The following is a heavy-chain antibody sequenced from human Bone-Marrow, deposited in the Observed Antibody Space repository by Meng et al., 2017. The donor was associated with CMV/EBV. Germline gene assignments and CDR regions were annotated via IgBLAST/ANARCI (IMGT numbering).Heavy chain of an antibody. CDR3: ARMYNWNDVGYYGMDV. D-gene: IGHD1-1*01. J-gene: IGHJ6*02. V-gene: IGHV4-59*01. CDR1: GGSISSYY. Sequence: SETLSLTCTVSGGSISSYYWSWIRQPPGKGLEWIGYIYYSGSTNYNPSLKSRVTISVDTSKNQFSLKLSSVTAADTAVYYCARMYNWNDVGYYGMDVWGQGATVTVPS. CDR2: IYYSGST.